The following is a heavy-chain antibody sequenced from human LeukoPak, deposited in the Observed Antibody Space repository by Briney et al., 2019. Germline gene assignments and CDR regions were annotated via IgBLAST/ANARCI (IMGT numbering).Heavy chain of an antibody. CDR3: AKEVGITFGGFDY. D-gene: IGHD3-16*01. CDR2: ISGSGGST. V-gene: IGHV3-23*01. Sequence: PGGSQRLSCAASGFTFSSYAMSWVRQAPGKGLEWVSAISGSGGSTYYADSVKGRFTISRDNSKNTLYLQMNSLRAEDTAVYYSAKEVGITFGGFDYWGQGTLVTVSS. J-gene: IGHJ4*02. CDR1: GFTFSSYA.